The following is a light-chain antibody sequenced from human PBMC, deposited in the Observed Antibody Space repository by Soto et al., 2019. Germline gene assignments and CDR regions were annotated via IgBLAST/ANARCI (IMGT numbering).Light chain of an antibody. CDR1: QSVSSSY. V-gene: IGKV3-20*01. CDR2: GAS. J-gene: IGKJ4*01. Sequence: EIVMTQSPATLSVSPGGSATLSCRASQSVSSSYLGWYQQKPGQAPRLLIYGASSRATGIPDRFSGSGSGTDFTLTISRLEPEDFAVYYCQQYGSSPLTFGGGTKVEIK. CDR3: QQYGSSPLT.